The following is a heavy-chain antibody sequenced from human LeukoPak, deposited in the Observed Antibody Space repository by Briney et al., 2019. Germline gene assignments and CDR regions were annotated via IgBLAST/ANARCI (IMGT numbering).Heavy chain of an antibody. J-gene: IGHJ5*02. CDR1: GGSITGYY. CDR3: ARDGWFGELHNSNWFDP. V-gene: IGHV4-59*12. CDR2: VYYSGST. D-gene: IGHD3-10*01. Sequence: SETLSLTCSVSGGSITGYYWSWIRQPPGKGLEWIGYVYYSGSTKYNPSLQSRVAISVDTSKNQFSLKLSSVTAADTAVYYCARDGWFGELHNSNWFDPWGQGTLVTVSS.